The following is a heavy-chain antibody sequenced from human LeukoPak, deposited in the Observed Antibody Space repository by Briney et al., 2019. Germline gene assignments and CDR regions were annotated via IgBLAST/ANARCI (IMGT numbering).Heavy chain of an antibody. V-gene: IGHV3-23*01. J-gene: IGHJ4*02. CDR3: AKSGAAAGTGGY. CDR2: ISSSGGST. D-gene: IGHD6-13*01. CDR1: GFTFSSYA. Sequence: PGGSLRLSCAASGFTFSSYAMSWVRQAPGKGLEWVSAISSSGGSTYYADSVKGRFTISRDNSKTTLYLQMNSPRAAATAVYYCAKSGAAAGTGGYWGQGTLVTVSS.